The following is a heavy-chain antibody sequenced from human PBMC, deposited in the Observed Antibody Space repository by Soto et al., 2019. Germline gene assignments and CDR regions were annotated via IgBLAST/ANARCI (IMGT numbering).Heavy chain of an antibody. J-gene: IGHJ4*02. CDR3: ARGEVARDY. D-gene: IGHD2-21*01. CDR2: IYYSGST. Sequence: SETLSLTCTVSGGSISSYYWSWIRQPPGKGLEWIGYIYYSGSTNYNPSLKSRVTISVDTSKNQFSLKLSSVTAADTAVYYCARGEVARDYCGQGTLVTGSS. V-gene: IGHV4-59*01. CDR1: GGSISSYY.